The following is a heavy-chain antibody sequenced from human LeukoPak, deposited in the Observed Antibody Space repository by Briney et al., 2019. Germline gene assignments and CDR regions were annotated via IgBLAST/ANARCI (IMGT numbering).Heavy chain of an antibody. V-gene: IGHV4-34*01. CDR3: ARVMTNYDYVWGSYPYKTDAFDI. Sequence: SETLSLTCAVYGGSFSGYYWSWIRQPPGKGLEWIGEINHSGSTNYNPSLKSRVTISVDTSKNQFSLKLSSVTAADTAVYYCARVMTNYDYVWGSYPYKTDAFDIWGQGTMVTVSS. D-gene: IGHD3-16*01. J-gene: IGHJ3*02. CDR1: GGSFSGYY. CDR2: INHSGST.